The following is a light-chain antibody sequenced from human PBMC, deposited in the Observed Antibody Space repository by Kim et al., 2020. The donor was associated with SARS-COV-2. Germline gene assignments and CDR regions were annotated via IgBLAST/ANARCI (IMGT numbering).Light chain of an antibody. CDR3: QQYDNLPLYT. J-gene: IGKJ2*01. CDR1: QGINRF. CDR2: ASS. Sequence: AFGGDSDTITCRSSQGINRFLAWFQQKPGKAPKSLIYASSSLQSGVPSRFSGSGSGTDFILTNSSLQPEDIATYYCQQYDNLPLYTFGQGTKLEIK. V-gene: IGKV1-16*01.